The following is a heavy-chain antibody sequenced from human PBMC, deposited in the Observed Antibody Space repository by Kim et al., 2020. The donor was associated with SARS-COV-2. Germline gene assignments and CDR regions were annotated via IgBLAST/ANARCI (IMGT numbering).Heavy chain of an antibody. V-gene: IGHV5-51*01. CDR2: IYPGDSDT. J-gene: IGHJ3*02. D-gene: IGHD6-19*01. CDR1: GYSFTSYW. Sequence: GESLKISCKGSGYSFTSYWIGWVRQMPGKGLEWMGIIYPGDSDTRYSPSFQGQVTISAAKSISTAYLQWSSLKASDTAMYYCARRHAAVAGLGWGWRAFDICGQGTMVTFSS. CDR3: ARRHAAVAGLGWGWRAFDI.